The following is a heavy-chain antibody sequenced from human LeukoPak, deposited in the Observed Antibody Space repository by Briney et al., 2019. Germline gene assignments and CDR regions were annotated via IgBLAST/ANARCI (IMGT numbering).Heavy chain of an antibody. J-gene: IGHJ4*02. CDR2: ISSNGGST. CDR1: GFTFSSYS. D-gene: IGHD4-17*01. CDR3: VKDRLTTGYYFDY. Sequence: GGSLRLSCAASGFTFSSYSMNWVRQAPGKGLEYVSAISSNGGSTYYADSVKGRFTISRDNSKNTLYLQMSSLRAEDTAVYYCVKDRLTTGYYFDYWGQGTLVTVSS. V-gene: IGHV3-64D*06.